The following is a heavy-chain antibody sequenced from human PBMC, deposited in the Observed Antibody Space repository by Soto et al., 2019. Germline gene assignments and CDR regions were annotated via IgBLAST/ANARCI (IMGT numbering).Heavy chain of an antibody. CDR1: GYTFTSYY. V-gene: IGHV1-46*01. CDR3: ARDYVDCSGGSCYSDYYYYGMDV. D-gene: IGHD2-15*01. J-gene: IGHJ6*02. Sequence: ASVKVSCKASGYTFTSYYMHWVRQAPGQGLEWMGITNPSGGSTSYAQKFQGRVTMTRDTSTSTVYMELSSLRSEDTAVYYCARDYVDCSGGSCYSDYYYYGMDVWDQGTTVTVSS. CDR2: TNPSGGST.